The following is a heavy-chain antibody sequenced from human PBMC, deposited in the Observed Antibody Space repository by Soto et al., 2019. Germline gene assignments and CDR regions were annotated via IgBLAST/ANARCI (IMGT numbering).Heavy chain of an antibody. CDR3: AADATAWQQMVPSDY. D-gene: IGHD2-8*01. V-gene: IGHV1-58*01. J-gene: IGHJ4*02. CDR2: IAVGSGYT. Sequence: SVKVSCKASGGTFSSSAFQWVRQARGQRLEWIGWIAVGSGYTNYAQRFQDRVTLTRDMSTATTYMELSRLTSEDTAIYYCAADATAWQQMVPSDYWGQGTLVTVSS. CDR1: GGTFSSSA.